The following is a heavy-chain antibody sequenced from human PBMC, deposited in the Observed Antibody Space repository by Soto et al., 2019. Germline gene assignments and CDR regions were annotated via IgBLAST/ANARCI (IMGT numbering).Heavy chain of an antibody. Sequence: QVLLVESGGGVVQPGRSLRLSCAASGFTFKTYGMHWVRQAPGKGLEWVAFISTDGSNRKYADSVKGRYTISRDNSKNTLFLQINRLRPEDTAEYYRARPRFYDPPKDFVDYWCQGALVTVSS. CDR1: GFTFKTYG. D-gene: IGHD3-22*01. V-gene: IGHV3-30*03. J-gene: IGHJ4*02. CDR2: ISTDGSNR. CDR3: ARPRFYDPPKDFVDY.